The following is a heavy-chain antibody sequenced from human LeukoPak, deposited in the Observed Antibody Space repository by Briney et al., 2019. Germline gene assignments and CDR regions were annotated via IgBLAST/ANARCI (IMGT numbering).Heavy chain of an antibody. D-gene: IGHD6-13*01. CDR1: GFTISSYA. CDR3: ARDEGGSSCLDY. CDR2: ISGSGGST. Sequence: GGSLRLSCAASGFTISSYAMSWVRQAPGKGLEWVSAISGSGGSTYYADSVKGRFTISRDNSKNTLYLQMNSLRAEDTAVYYCARDEGGSSCLDYWGQGTLVTVSS. J-gene: IGHJ4*02. V-gene: IGHV3-23*01.